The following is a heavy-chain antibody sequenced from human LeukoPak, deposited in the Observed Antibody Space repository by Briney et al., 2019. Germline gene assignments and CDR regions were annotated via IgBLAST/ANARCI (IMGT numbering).Heavy chain of an antibody. Sequence: PSETLSLTCTVSGGSISSSSFYWGWIRQPPGKGLEWIGSIYYSGSTYYNPSLKSRVTISVDTSKNQFSLKLSSVTAADTAVYYCARVVAAATTDYWGQGTLVTVSS. CDR3: ARVVAAATTDY. J-gene: IGHJ4*02. D-gene: IGHD6-13*01. V-gene: IGHV4-39*07. CDR1: GGSISSSSFY. CDR2: IYYSGST.